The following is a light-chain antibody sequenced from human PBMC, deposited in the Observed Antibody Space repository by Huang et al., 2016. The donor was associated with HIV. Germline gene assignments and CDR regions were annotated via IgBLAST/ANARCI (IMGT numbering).Light chain of an antibody. J-gene: IGKJ4*01. CDR2: DAS. V-gene: IGKV3-11*01. CDR3: QQRSNRPPLT. Sequence: EIILTQSPATLSLSPGERATLSCRDSQSVSSYLTWYQQKLGQAPRLLIYDASNRATGIPARFSGSGSGTDFTLTISSLEPEDFAVYYCQQRSNRPPLTFGGGTKVEIK. CDR1: QSVSSY.